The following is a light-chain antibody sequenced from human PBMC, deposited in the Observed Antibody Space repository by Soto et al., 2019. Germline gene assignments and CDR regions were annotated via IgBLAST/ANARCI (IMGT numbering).Light chain of an antibody. J-gene: IGKJ1*01. CDR2: HAS. Sequence: DIQMTQSPSSLCASVGDRVTIICQASQDISNFLIWYQQKPGTAPKVLIYHASNLQSGVPSRFSGSGSGTEFTLTISSLQPDDFATYYCQQYNSYSFGQGTKVDI. CDR1: QDISNF. V-gene: IGKV1-5*02. CDR3: QQYNSYS.